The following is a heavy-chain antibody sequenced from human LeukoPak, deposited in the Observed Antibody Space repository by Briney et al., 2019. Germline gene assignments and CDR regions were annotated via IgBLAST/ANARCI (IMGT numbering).Heavy chain of an antibody. J-gene: IGHJ4*02. Sequence: PGGSLRLSCAASGFTFSSYAKSWVRQAPGKGLEWFSGISGSGGSTYYADSVKGRFTISRNNSKKTLYLQMNSLRAEDTAVYYCAKDQGSSGWFVRDDYWGQGTLVTVSS. CDR3: AKDQGSSGWFVRDDY. CDR2: ISGSGGST. V-gene: IGHV3-23*01. D-gene: IGHD6-19*01. CDR1: GFTFSSYA.